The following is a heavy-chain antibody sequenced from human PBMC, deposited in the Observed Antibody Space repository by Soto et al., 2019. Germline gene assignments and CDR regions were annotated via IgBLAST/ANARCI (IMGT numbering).Heavy chain of an antibody. J-gene: IGHJ4*02. CDR3: ARPYGGTLDY. Sequence: SETLSLTCTVSGGSISSRSYYWGWIRQPPGKGLEWIGSIYFSGTTYYNPSLKSRLTISVDTSKNQFSLKLSSVTAADTAVYYCARPYGGTLDYWGQGTLVTVSS. D-gene: IGHD4-17*01. V-gene: IGHV4-39*01. CDR2: IYFSGTT. CDR1: GGSISSRSYY.